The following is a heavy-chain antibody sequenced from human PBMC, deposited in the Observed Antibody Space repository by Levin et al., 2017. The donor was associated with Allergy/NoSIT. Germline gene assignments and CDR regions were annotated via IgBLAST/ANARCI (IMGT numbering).Heavy chain of an antibody. Sequence: GGSLRLSCAVSGFTFSSYWMTWVRQAPGKGLEWVANIKQDGSAKYYVDSVKGRFTISRDNAKSSLYLQMNSLGVEDTAMYYCASYFHPGGYSGYHFDYWGQGTLVTVSS. CDR2: IKQDGSAK. CDR3: ASYFHPGGYSGYHFDY. CDR1: GFTFSSYW. V-gene: IGHV3-7*01. D-gene: IGHD5-12*01. J-gene: IGHJ4*02.